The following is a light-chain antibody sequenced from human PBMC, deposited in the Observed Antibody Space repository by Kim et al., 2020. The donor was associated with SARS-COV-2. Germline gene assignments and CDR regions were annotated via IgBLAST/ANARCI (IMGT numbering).Light chain of an antibody. Sequence: EIVLTQSPGTLSLSAGEGATVSCRASQSVRSGSVAWYQQKPGQTPRLLIYGPSNRATGIPDRFSGSGSGTDFTLTITRLEPEDFAVYYCQQYHDSSSTFCQGTKVDIK. CDR3: QQYHDSSST. CDR2: GPS. V-gene: IGKV3-20*01. CDR1: QSVRSGS. J-gene: IGKJ1*01.